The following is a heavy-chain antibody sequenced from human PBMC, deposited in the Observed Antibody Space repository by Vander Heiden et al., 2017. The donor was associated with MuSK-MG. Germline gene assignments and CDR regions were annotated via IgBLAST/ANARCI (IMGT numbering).Heavy chain of an antibody. V-gene: IGHV5-51*03. CDR1: GYSFTTSL. J-gene: IGHJ4*02. Sequence: VQLVQSGAEVTRPGGSLRISCKGSGYSFTTSLTGWVLPMLGKGPEWRGVIYPSDSDTRYSPSFRGQVTISADESISTAYLQWNSLEASDTAMYYCARLYGRYFDYWGQGTVVTVSS. D-gene: IGHD3-10*01. CDR2: IYPSDSDT. CDR3: ARLYGRYFDY.